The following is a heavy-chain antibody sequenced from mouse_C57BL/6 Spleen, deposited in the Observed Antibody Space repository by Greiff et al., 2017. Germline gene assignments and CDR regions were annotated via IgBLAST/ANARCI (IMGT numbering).Heavy chain of an antibody. D-gene: IGHD1-1*01. Sequence: EVQLQQSGPELVKPGASVKISCKASGYTFTDYYMNWVKQSHGKSLEWIGDINPNNGGTSYNQKFKGKATLTVDKSSSTAYMELRSLTSEDSAVYYCARSGAKFPDYYGSPWFAYWGQGTLVTVSA. CDR3: ARSGAKFPDYYGSPWFAY. CDR1: GYTFTDYY. CDR2: INPNNGGT. V-gene: IGHV1-26*01. J-gene: IGHJ3*01.